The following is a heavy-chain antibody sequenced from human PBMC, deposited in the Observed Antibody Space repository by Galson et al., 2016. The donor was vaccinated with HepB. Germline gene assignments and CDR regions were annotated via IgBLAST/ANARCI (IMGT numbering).Heavy chain of an antibody. CDR2: FDPEDGDT. CDR3: VTSRPGMYDKAWGYWRYYRY. Sequence: SVKVSCKVSGHTLTELSMHWVRQAPGKGLEWMGDFDPEDGDTFYAQKFQGRVTMTGDTSTDTAYMELSSLRSEDTAVYYCVTSRPGMYDKAWGYWRYYRYWGQGTLVTVSS. D-gene: IGHD3-10*01. CDR1: GHTLTELS. V-gene: IGHV1-24*01. J-gene: IGHJ4*02.